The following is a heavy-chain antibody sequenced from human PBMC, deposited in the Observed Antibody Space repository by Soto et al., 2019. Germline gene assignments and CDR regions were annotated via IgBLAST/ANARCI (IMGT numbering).Heavy chain of an antibody. CDR3: ARVERGTATTVVDAFDI. J-gene: IGHJ3*02. Sequence: QVQLQQWGAGLLKPSETLSLTCAVYGGSVNSGNYYWSWIRQPPGKGLEWIGEMSHSGGTHFNPSPKSRVTISVDTSKNQFSLKRSSVTAADTALYYCARVERGTATTVVDAFDIWGPGTLVTVSS. CDR1: GGSVNSGNYY. D-gene: IGHD1-1*01. CDR2: MSHSGGT. V-gene: IGHV4-34*01.